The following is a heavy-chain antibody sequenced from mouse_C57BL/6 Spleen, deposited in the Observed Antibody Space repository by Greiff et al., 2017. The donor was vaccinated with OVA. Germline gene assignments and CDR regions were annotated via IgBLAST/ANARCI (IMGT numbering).Heavy chain of an antibody. D-gene: IGHD1-1*01. CDR3: ARRKSPCSRYYDC. J-gene: IGHJ2*01. CDR2: IDPSDSYT. CDR1: GYTFTSYW. Sequence: QVQLQQPGAELVMPGASVKLSCKASGYTFTSYWMHWVKQRPGQGLEWIGEIDPSDSYTNYNQKFKGKSTLTVDKSSSTAYMQLSSLTSEDSAVYFYARRKSPCSRYYDCQGTCTTLSVSS. V-gene: IGHV1-69*01.